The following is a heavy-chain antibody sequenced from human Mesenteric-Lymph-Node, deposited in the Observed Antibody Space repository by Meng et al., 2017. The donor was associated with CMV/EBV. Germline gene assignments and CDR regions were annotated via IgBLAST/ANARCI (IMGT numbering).Heavy chain of an antibody. CDR2: ISGDSTTI. CDR1: GFTLSSYS. J-gene: IGHJ4*02. Sequence: GESLKISCAASGFTLSSYSMNWVRQAPGKGLEWVSYISGDSTTIYYADSVKGRFTVSRNNAKNSLYLQMNSLRAEDTAVYYCARDDYWGQGTLVTVSS. V-gene: IGHV3-48*04. CDR3: ARDDY.